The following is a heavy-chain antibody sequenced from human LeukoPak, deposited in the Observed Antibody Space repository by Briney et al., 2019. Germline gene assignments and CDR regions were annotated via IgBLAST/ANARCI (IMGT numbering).Heavy chain of an antibody. J-gene: IGHJ5*02. D-gene: IGHD6-13*01. V-gene: IGHV1-2*02. CDR3: ARGTGVAAALGAVILFHP. CDR2: INPNSGGT. Sequence: ASVKVSCKASGYTFTGYYMHWVRQAPGQGLEWMGWINPNSGGTNYAQKFQGRVTMTRDTSISTAYMELSRLRSDDTAVYYCARGTGVAAALGAVILFHPWGQGTLVTVSS. CDR1: GYTFTGYY.